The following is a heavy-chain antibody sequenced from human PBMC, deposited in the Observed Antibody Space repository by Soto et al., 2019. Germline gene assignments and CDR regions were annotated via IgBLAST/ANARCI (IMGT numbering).Heavy chain of an antibody. D-gene: IGHD4-17*01. Sequence: EVQLVESGGGLVQPGGSLRLSCAASGFTFTDYSMNWVRQAPGKGLEWVSYISSSSSTIYYADSVKGRFTISRDNAKNSLYLQMNGLRDEDTAVYYCAREPSGGDDYGDPRESWGQGTLVTVSS. J-gene: IGHJ5*02. CDR2: ISSSSSTI. V-gene: IGHV3-48*02. CDR1: GFTFTDYS. CDR3: AREPSGGDDYGDPRES.